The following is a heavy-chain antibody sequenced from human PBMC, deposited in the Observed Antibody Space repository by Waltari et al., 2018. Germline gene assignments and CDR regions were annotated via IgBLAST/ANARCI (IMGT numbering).Heavy chain of an antibody. CDR3: AKDPDYGDYSYYFDY. J-gene: IGHJ4*02. CDR2: ISGSGGST. V-gene: IGHV3-23*01. Sequence: EVQLLESGGGLVQPGGSLRLSCAAYGFTFSSYAMIWVRQATGKGLEWVSAISGSGGSTYYADSVKGRFTISRDNSKNTLYLQMNSLRAEDTAVYYCAKDPDYGDYSYYFDYWGQGTLVTVSS. CDR1: GFTFSSYA. D-gene: IGHD4-17*01.